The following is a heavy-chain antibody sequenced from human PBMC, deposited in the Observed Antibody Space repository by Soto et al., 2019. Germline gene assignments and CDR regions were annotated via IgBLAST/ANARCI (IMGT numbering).Heavy chain of an antibody. CDR2: ITSKTNGGTT. V-gene: IGHV3-15*07. CDR3: TTSHP. CDR1: SVSNTW. J-gene: IGHJ5*02. Sequence: SVSNTWMNWVRQAPGKGLEWVGRITSKTNGGTTDYAAPVKGRFTISRDDSKNTLFLQMNSLKTEDIAVYYCTTSHPWGQGTLVTVSS.